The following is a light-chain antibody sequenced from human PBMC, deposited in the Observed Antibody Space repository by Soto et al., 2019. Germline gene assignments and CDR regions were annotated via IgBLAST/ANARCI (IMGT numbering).Light chain of an antibody. CDR1: SGHSSYV. V-gene: IGLV4-60*02. CDR2: IEGSGRS. J-gene: IGLJ2*01. Sequence: QTVVTQLSSASASLGSSVKLTCTLGSGHSSYVIAWHQQQPGKAPRYLMKIEGSGRSNKGSGLPDRFSGSSSGADRYLTISNLQFEDEADYYCETWDSNIHVFGRGTKLTVL. CDR3: ETWDSNIHV.